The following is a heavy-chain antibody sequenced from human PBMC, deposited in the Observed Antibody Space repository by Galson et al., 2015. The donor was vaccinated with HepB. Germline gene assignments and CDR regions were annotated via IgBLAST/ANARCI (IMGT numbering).Heavy chain of an antibody. CDR1: GFTFSGSA. D-gene: IGHD6-13*01. V-gene: IGHV3-73*01. CDR2: IRSKANNYAT. J-gene: IGHJ4*02. Sequence: SLRLSCAASGFTFSGSAIHWVRQASGKGPEWVGRIRSKANNYATSYVPSLKGRFTISRDDSKNMAYLHMKSLKTEDTAVYYCIRSGDFSGYSSRWGQGTLVTVSS. CDR3: IRSGDFSGYSSR.